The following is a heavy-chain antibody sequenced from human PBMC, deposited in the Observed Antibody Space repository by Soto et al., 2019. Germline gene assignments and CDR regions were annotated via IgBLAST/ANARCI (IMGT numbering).Heavy chain of an antibody. V-gene: IGHV4-61*01. J-gene: IGHJ4*02. D-gene: IGHD2-15*01. CDR2: IYYSGST. CDR1: GGSVSSGSYY. CDR3: ARGWLLLDYFDY. Sequence: PSETLSLTCTVSGGSVSSGSYYWSWIRQPPGKGLEWIGYIYYSGSTNYNPSLKSRVTISVDTSKNQFSLKLSSVTAADTAVYYCARGWLLLDYFDYWGQGTLVTVSS.